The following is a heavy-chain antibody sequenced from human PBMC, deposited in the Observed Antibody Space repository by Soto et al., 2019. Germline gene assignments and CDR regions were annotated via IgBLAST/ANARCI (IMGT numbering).Heavy chain of an antibody. CDR2: MNPNSGNT. J-gene: IGHJ3*02. D-gene: IGHD3-10*01. V-gene: IGHV1-8*01. Sequence: ASVKVSCKASGYTFTSYDINWVRQATGQGLEWMGWMNPNSGNTGYAQKFQGRVTMTRNTPISTAYMELSSLRSEDTAVYYCARGINYYDSGDDAFDILGQGTMLTVSS. CDR3: ARGINYYDSGDDAFDI. CDR1: GYTFTSYD.